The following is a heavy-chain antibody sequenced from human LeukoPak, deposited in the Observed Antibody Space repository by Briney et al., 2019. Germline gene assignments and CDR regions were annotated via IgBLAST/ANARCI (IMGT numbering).Heavy chain of an antibody. CDR1: GFTFNNYW. D-gene: IGHD6-19*01. Sequence: GGSLRLSCVGTGFTFNNYWMNWVRQAPGKGLEWVANIKEDESEIYYVDSVQGRFTISRDNTKNSVYLQMNSLRAEDTAVYYCAGSSGWLFDYWGQGTLVVVSS. J-gene: IGHJ4*02. CDR2: IKEDESEI. CDR3: AGSSGWLFDY. V-gene: IGHV3-7*01.